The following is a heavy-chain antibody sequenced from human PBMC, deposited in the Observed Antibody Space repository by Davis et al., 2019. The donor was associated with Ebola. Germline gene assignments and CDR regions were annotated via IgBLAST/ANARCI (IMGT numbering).Heavy chain of an antibody. CDR2: IYYSGST. Sequence: SETLSLTCSVSGASISRYYWSWIRQPPGKGLDWIGYIYYSGSTNYDPSLKSRVTISVDTSKNQFSLKLSSVTAADTAMYYCARRGTSSWYAGWFDPWGQGTLVTVSS. J-gene: IGHJ5*02. CDR3: ARRGTSSWYAGWFDP. D-gene: IGHD6-13*01. V-gene: IGHV4-59*08. CDR1: GASISRYY.